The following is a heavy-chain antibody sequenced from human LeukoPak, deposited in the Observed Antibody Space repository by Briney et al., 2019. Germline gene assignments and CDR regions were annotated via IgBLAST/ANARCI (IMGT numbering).Heavy chain of an antibody. CDR1: GGSISGSLYY. CDR3: ARWLRLNAMQIGWRLGYYFDY. Sequence: SETLSLTCTVSGGSISGSLYYWSWIRQPPGKGLEWIGEINHSGSTNYNPSLKSRVTISVDTSKNQFSLKLSSVTAADTAVYYCARWLRLNAMQIGWRLGYYFDYWGQGTLVTVSS. J-gene: IGHJ4*02. CDR2: INHSGST. D-gene: IGHD2-2*01. V-gene: IGHV4-39*07.